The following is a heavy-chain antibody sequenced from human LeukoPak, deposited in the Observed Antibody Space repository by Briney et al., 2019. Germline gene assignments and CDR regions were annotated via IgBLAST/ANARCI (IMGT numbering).Heavy chain of an antibody. CDR1: GYTFTVNY. CDR3: ARSNIATRRGDNWFAP. D-gene: IGHD6-6*01. J-gene: IGHJ5*02. V-gene: IGHV1-2*02. CDR2: ISPNSGGT. Sequence: ASVKVSFKASGYTFTVNYMHWVRQAPGQGLEWMGWISPNSGGTNYAQNFQGRVTMTRDTSVSTAYMELSSLRSDDTAVYYCARSNIATRRGDNWFAPCGQGTLVTVSS.